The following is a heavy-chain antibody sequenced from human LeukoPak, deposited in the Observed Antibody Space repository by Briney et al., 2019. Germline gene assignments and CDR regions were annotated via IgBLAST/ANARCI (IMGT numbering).Heavy chain of an antibody. Sequence: SETLSLTCAVSGGSISSGGYSWSWIRQPPGKGLEWIGYIYHSGSTYYNPSLKSRVTISVDRSKNQFSLKLSSVTAADTAVYYCASTHYYDSSGPRYFDYWGQGTLVTVSS. CDR2: IYHSGST. V-gene: IGHV4-30-2*01. D-gene: IGHD3-22*01. J-gene: IGHJ4*02. CDR3: ASTHYYDSSGPRYFDY. CDR1: GGSISSGGYS.